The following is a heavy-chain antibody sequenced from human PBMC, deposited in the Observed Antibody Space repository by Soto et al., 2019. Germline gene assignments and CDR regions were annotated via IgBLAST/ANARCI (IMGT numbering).Heavy chain of an antibody. J-gene: IGHJ4*02. D-gene: IGHD3-16*02. CDR3: ARWAEYYVWGSDRQNPHFDY. CDR1: GYTFTSYA. CDR2: INAGNGNT. Sequence: ASVKVSCKASGYTFTSYAMHWVRQAPGQRLEWMGWINAGNGNTKYSQKFQGRVTITRDTSASTAYMELSSLRSEDTAVYYCARWAEYYVWGSDRQNPHFDYWGQGTLITVSS. V-gene: IGHV1-3*01.